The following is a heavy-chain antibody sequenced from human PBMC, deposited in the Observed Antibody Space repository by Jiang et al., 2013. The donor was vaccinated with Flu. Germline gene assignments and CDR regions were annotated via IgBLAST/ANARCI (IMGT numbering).Heavy chain of an antibody. D-gene: IGHD6-19*01. CDR3: ARDLAVGVNNWFDS. CDR2: ISYDGSNK. CDR1: EFTFSTYA. V-gene: IGHV3-30-3*01. J-gene: IGHJ5*01. Sequence: VQLVESGGGVVQPGRSLRLSCAASEFTFSTYALHWVRQAPGKGLEWVAVISYDGSNKYYPDSVKGRFTILRDNSKNTLFLQMNSLRTEDTAVYCARDLAVGVNNWFDSWGQGTLVTVSS.